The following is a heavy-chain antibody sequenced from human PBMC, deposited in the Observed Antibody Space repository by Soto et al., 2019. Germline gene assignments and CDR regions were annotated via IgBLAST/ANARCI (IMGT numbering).Heavy chain of an antibody. V-gene: IGHV1-3*01. Sequence: ASVNVSCKPSGYTFINYCMHWVRQAPGQRLEWMGWINGGNGHTKYSQKFQGRVTITRDTSASTVYMELSSLRSEDTAVYYCARSGYSSGWYHWYFDFWGRGTLVTVSS. CDR1: GYTFINYC. D-gene: IGHD6-19*01. J-gene: IGHJ2*01. CDR3: ARSGYSSGWYHWYFDF. CDR2: INGGNGHT.